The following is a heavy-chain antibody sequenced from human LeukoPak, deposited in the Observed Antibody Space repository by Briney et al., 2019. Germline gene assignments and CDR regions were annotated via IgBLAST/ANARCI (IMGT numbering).Heavy chain of an antibody. CDR2: IRGDTFK. CDR3: VRDKGVGPAERFDY. D-gene: IGHD3-3*01. V-gene: IGHV3-53*01. J-gene: IGHJ4*02. CDR1: GFTVSSPY. Sequence: GGSLILSCAVSGFTVSSPYMTWVRQAPGKGLEWVSLIRGDTFKSYSDSVKGRFSISRDDYRNTLYLHMSRLRAEDTAVYYCVRDKGVGPAERFDYWGQGTMVTVSS.